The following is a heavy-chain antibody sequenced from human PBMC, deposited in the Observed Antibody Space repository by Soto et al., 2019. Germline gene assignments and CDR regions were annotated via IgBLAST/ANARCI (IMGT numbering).Heavy chain of an antibody. CDR1: GVHFDSYG. CDR3: AKDPYGSGSYYTQYYYFGMDV. CDR2: ISYDGDNK. D-gene: IGHD3-10*01. Sequence: QVQLVESGGGVVQPGRSLRLSCAASGVHFDSYGMHWVRQAPGKGPEWVATISYDGDNKYYADSVKGRFTISRDNFKSTLDLQMNSLRTEDTAVYYCAKDPYGSGSYYTQYYYFGMDVWGHGTTVTVSS. J-gene: IGHJ6*02. V-gene: IGHV3-30*18.